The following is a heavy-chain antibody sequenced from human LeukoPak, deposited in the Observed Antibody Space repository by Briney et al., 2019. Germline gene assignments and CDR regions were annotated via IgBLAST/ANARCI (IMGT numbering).Heavy chain of an antibody. J-gene: IGHJ6*03. V-gene: IGHV4-30-4*07. CDR1: GGSISSGGYS. CDR3: ARERGYYMDV. Sequence: SETLSLTCAVSGGSISSGGYSWSWIRQPPGKGLEWIGYIYYSGSTYYNPSLKSRVTISVDTSKNQFSLKLSSVTAADTAVYYCARERGYYMDVWGKGTTVTVSS. CDR2: IYYSGST. D-gene: IGHD3-16*01.